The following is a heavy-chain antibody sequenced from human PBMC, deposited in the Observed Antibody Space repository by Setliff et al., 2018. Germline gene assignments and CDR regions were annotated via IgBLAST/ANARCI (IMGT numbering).Heavy chain of an antibody. CDR2: IYYSGST. J-gene: IGHJ3*01. V-gene: IGHV4-39*07. Sequence: PSETLSLTCTVSGGSISSSSYYWGWIRQPPGKGLEWIGSIYYSGSTYYNPSLKSRVTMSVDTSKNQFSLHLTSVTAADTAVYYCAREVGTSTSSDAFDVWGQGMMVTVSS. CDR3: AREVGTSTSSDAFDV. CDR1: GGSISSSSYY. D-gene: IGHD1-26*01.